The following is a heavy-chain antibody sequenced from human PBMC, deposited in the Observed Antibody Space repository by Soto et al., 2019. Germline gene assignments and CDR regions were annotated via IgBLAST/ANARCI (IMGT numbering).Heavy chain of an antibody. D-gene: IGHD2-8*01. CDR2: LGDSGGST. Sequence: GGSLRLSCAASGFTFNNYAMSWVRQAPGKGLEWVSSLGDSGGSTYYADSVKGRFTISRDNSKNTLYLQMNSLRAEDTAVYYCAKGIKWPLLFDYWGQGTLVTVSS. CDR3: AKGIKWPLLFDY. J-gene: IGHJ4*02. CDR1: GFTFNNYA. V-gene: IGHV3-23*01.